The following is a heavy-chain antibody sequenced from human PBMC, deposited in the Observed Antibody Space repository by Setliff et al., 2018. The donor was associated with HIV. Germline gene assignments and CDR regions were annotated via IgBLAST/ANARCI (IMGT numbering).Heavy chain of an antibody. J-gene: IGHJ4*02. CDR2: INHSGRT. CDR1: GGSFSDNY. V-gene: IGHV4-34*01. CDR3: ARHDSGGYYSLDY. Sequence: PSETLSLTCAVYGGSFSDNYWSWIRQSPGKGLEWIGEINHSGRTKYSPSLRSRVSISVDTSKNQFSLKLSSVTAADTAVYYCARHDSGGYYSLDYWGQGTLVTAPQ. D-gene: IGHD3-22*01.